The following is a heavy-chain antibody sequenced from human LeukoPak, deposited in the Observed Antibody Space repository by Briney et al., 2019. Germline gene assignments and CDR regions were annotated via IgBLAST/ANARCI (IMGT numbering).Heavy chain of an antibody. D-gene: IGHD3-10*01. CDR3: AREYSRYYGSGVNWFDP. CDR1: GGSISSYY. Sequence: SETLSLTCTVSGGSISSYYWGWIRQPPGKGLEWIGSIYYSGSTYYNPSLKSRVTISVDTSKNQFSLKLSSVTAADTAVYYCAREYSRYYGSGVNWFDPWGQGTLVTVSS. V-gene: IGHV4-39*07. J-gene: IGHJ5*02. CDR2: IYYSGST.